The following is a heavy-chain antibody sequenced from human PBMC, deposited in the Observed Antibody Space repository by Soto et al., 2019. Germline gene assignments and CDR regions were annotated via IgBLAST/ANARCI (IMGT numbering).Heavy chain of an antibody. CDR2: IYYSGST. J-gene: IGHJ4*02. Sequence: QVQLQESGPGLVKPSQTLSLTCTVSGGSISSGGYYWSWIRQHPGKGLEWIGYIYYSGSTYYNPSLKSRVTISVDTSKNQFSLKRSSVTAADTAVYYCARGRVAAAKYYFDYWGQGTLVTVSS. V-gene: IGHV4-31*03. CDR1: GGSISSGGYY. D-gene: IGHD6-25*01. CDR3: ARGRVAAAKYYFDY.